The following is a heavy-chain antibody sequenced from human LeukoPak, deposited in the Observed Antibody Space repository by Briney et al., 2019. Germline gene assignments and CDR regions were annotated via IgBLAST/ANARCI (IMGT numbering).Heavy chain of an antibody. V-gene: IGHV3-30-3*01. CDR3: ASVGGYDPLFDY. Sequence: PGGSLRLSCAASGFTFSSHAMHWVRQAPGKGLEWVAVISFDGSNKYYADSVKGRFTISRDNSKSTLYLQMNSLRTEDTAVYYCASVGGYDPLFDYWGQGTLVTVSS. D-gene: IGHD5-12*01. CDR2: ISFDGSNK. J-gene: IGHJ4*02. CDR1: GFTFSSHA.